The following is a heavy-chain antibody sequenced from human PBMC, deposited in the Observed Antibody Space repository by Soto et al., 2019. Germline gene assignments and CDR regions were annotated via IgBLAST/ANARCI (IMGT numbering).Heavy chain of an antibody. V-gene: IGHV4-34*01. Sequence: SETLSLTCAVYGGSFSGYYWCWLRPPPGKRLEWIGDMYHGGTTNYNPSLKSRVTMSVDTAKNQFSLSLTAVAAADTALYYCARERKGFGYIEFWSQEALVPVS. CDR2: MYHGGTT. CDR3: ARERKGFGYIEF. J-gene: IGHJ4*02. CDR1: GGSFSGYY. D-gene: IGHD2-15*01.